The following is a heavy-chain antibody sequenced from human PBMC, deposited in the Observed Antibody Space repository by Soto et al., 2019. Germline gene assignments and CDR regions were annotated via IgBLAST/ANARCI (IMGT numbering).Heavy chain of an antibody. D-gene: IGHD3-3*01. Sequence: PETLSLTCAVSGGSISSYYWSWIRQPPGKGLEWVGFAYYTGTTSYNPSLKSRVTISVDKSRNQFSLKLSSVTAADTAVYYCARGPNYDFWSGYFRGWGQGTLVTVSS. CDR3: ARGPNYDFWSGYFRG. CDR1: GGSISSYY. V-gene: IGHV4-59*13. J-gene: IGHJ4*02. CDR2: AYYTGTT.